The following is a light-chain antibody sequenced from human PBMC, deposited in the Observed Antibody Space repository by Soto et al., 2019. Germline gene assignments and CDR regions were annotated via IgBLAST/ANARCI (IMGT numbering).Light chain of an antibody. CDR1: QNVNTN. CDR2: AAS. Sequence: EIVMTQSPATLSVSPGERATLSCRASQNVNTNLAWYQQKPGQAPRLLLYAASTRATGVPARFSGSGPGTEFALTISSLQSEDFAIYYCQQYNNWPPNYTFGQGTKLQIK. CDR3: QQYNNWPPNYT. V-gene: IGKV3-15*01. J-gene: IGKJ2*01.